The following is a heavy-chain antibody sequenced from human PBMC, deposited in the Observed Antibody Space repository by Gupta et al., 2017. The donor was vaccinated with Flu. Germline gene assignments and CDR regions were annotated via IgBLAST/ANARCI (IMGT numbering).Heavy chain of an antibody. CDR1: GYTFPGYY. CDR3: ARDMAYYGDSQTSWFDP. Sequence: QVQLMRSGAEVKKPGASVKVSCKASGYTFPGYYMHWVRQDPGQGLEWMGWINPNSGGTNYAQKFQGRVTMTRDTSISTAYMELSRLRSDDTAVYYCARDMAYYGDSQTSWFDPWGQGTLVTVSS. D-gene: IGHD4-17*01. CDR2: INPNSGGT. V-gene: IGHV1-2*02. J-gene: IGHJ5*02.